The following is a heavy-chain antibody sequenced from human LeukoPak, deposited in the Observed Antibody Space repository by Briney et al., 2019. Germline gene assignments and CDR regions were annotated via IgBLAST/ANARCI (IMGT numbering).Heavy chain of an antibody. D-gene: IGHD3-10*01. CDR2: ISAYNGNT. Sequence: ASVKVSCKASGYTFTSYGISWVRQAPGQGLEWMGWISAYNGNTNYAQKLQGGVTMTTDTSTSTAYMELRSLRSGDTAVYYCARSHPMELWFGGLVWFDPWGQGTLVTVSS. CDR1: GYTFTSYG. J-gene: IGHJ5*02. CDR3: ARSHPMELWFGGLVWFDP. V-gene: IGHV1-18*01.